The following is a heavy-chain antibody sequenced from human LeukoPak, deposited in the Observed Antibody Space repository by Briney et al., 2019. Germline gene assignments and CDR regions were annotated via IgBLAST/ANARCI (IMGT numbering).Heavy chain of an antibody. V-gene: IGHV3-23*01. D-gene: IGHD3-10*01. Sequence: GGSLRLSCAASGFTFSSYAMSWVRQAPGKGLEWVSAISGSGGSTYYADSVKGRFTISRDNSKNTLYLQMDSLRVEDTAVYYCAKYYGAGTEFDYWGQGTLVTVSS. CDR1: GFTFSSYA. CDR3: AKYYGAGTEFDY. J-gene: IGHJ4*02. CDR2: ISGSGGST.